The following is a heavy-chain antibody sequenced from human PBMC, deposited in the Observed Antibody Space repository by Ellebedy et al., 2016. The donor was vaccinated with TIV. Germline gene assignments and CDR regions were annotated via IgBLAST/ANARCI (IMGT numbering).Heavy chain of an antibody. CDR3: ASGAERPYNY. V-gene: IGHV4-34*01. J-gene: IGHJ4*02. Sequence: SETLSLXXAVFGGSFSDYYWSWIRQPPGKGLEWIGEINRSGSTNYNPSLKSRVTMSLDTSKNQFSPKLSSVTAADTAVYYCASGAERPYNYWGQGALVTVSS. D-gene: IGHD4-11*01. CDR1: GGSFSDYY. CDR2: INRSGST.